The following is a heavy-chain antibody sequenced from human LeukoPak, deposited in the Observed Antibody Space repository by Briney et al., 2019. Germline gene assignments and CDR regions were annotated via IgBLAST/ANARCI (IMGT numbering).Heavy chain of an antibody. CDR3: ARHTLAITMVRGVIITVFDY. J-gene: IGHJ4*02. Sequence: SETLSLTCTVSGGSISSSSYYWGWIRQPPGKGLEWIGSIYYSGSTYYNPSLKSRVTISVDTSKNQFSLKLSSVTAADTAVYYCARHTLAITMVRGVIITVFDYWGQGTLVTVSS. CDR2: IYYSGST. V-gene: IGHV4-39*01. D-gene: IGHD3-10*01. CDR1: GGSISSSSYY.